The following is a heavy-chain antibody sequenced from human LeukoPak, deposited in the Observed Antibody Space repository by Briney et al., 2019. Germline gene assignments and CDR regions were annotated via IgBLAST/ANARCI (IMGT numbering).Heavy chain of an antibody. CDR1: GFTFSSYS. CDR3: ARAGSSSWYVTYYMDV. V-gene: IGHV3-48*04. D-gene: IGHD6-13*01. CDR2: ISSSGSTI. Sequence: PGGSLRLSCAASGFTFSSYSMNWVRQAPGKGLEWVSYISSSGSTIYYADSVKGRFTISRDNAKNSLYLQMNSLRAEDTAVYYCARAGSSSWYVTYYMDVWGKGTTVTVSS. J-gene: IGHJ6*03.